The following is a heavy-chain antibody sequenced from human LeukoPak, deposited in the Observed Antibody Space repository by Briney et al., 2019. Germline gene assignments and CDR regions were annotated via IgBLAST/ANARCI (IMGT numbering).Heavy chain of an antibody. CDR3: ARGHDYGDYDTDSDAFDI. Sequence: SETLSLTCAVYGGSFSGYYWSWIRQPPGKGLEWIGEINHSGSTNYNPSLKSRVTISVDTSKNQFSLKLSSVTAADTAVYYRARGHDYGDYDTDSDAFDIWGQGTMVTVSS. CDR2: INHSGST. V-gene: IGHV4-34*01. CDR1: GGSFSGYY. D-gene: IGHD4-17*01. J-gene: IGHJ3*02.